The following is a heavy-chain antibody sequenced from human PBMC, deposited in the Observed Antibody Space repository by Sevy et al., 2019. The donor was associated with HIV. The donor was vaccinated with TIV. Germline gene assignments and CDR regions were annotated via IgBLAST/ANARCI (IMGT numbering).Heavy chain of an antibody. CDR1: GYTFTSYG. CDR3: ARVDVSYSSSWHSCYYMDV. J-gene: IGHJ6*03. V-gene: IGHV1-18*01. Sequence: ASVKVSCKASGYTFTSYGISWVRQAPGQGLEWMGWISAYNGNTNYAQKLQGRVTMTTDTSTSTGYMELRSLRSDDTAVYYCARVDVSYSSSWHSCYYMDVWGKGTTVTVSS. CDR2: ISAYNGNT. D-gene: IGHD6-13*01.